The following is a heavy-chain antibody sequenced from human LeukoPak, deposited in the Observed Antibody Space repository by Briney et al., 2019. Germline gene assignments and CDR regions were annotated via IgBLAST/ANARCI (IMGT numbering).Heavy chain of an antibody. CDR1: GGSISGYY. J-gene: IGHJ4*02. V-gene: IGHV4-59*08. CDR3: ARRGGHGGSFDY. CDR2: IYYSGSGST. Sequence: SETLSLTCTVSGGSISGYYWSWIRQPPAKGLEGIGYIYYSGSGSTNYNPSLKSRVTISVDTSKNQFSLKLSSVTAADTAVYYCARRGGHGGSFDYWGQGTLVTVSS. D-gene: IGHD4-23*01.